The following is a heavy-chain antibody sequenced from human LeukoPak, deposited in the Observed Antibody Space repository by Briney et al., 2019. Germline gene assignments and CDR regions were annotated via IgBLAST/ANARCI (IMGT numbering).Heavy chain of an antibody. Sequence: SVKVSCKASGGTFSSYAISWVRQAPGQGLEWMGGTIPILGIANYAQKFQGRVTITADKSTSTAYMELSSLRSEDTAVYYCTALDYYDSSGYVSFDPWGQGTLVTVSS. CDR1: GGTFSSYA. V-gene: IGHV1-69*04. CDR3: TALDYYDSSGYVSFDP. CDR2: TIPILGIA. D-gene: IGHD3-22*01. J-gene: IGHJ5*02.